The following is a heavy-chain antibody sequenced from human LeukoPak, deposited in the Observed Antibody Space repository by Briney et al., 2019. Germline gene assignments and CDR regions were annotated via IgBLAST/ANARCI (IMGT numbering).Heavy chain of an antibody. Sequence: GGPQRLPCQPSVYSFESFNLNGAPQAPGKGRGGVRGISGSGGTTYYADSVKGRFTISRDNSKNTVFLQMDSLRAEDTAMYYCATGYCSGVTCRKDYWGQGTLVTVSS. CDR1: VYSFESFN. J-gene: IGHJ4*02. V-gene: IGHV3-23*01. CDR3: ATGYCSGVTCRKDY. D-gene: IGHD2-15*01. CDR2: ISGSGGTT.